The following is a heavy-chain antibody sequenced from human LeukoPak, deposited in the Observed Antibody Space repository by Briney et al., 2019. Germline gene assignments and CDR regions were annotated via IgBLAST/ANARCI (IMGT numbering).Heavy chain of an antibody. J-gene: IGHJ4*02. CDR2: ISRSGDTI. Sequence: GGSLRLFCAASGFTFSDYDLSWIRQAPGQGLEWVSYISRSGDTIDYADSVKGRFSISRDNAKNSLYLQMNSLRAEDTAVYYCAGYHWNSGVVYWGQGTLVTVSS. CDR1: GFTFSDYD. V-gene: IGHV3-11*01. CDR3: AGYHWNSGVVY. D-gene: IGHD1-7*01.